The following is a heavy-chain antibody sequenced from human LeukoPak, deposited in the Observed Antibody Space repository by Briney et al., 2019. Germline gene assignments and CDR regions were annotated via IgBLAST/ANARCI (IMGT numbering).Heavy chain of an antibody. J-gene: IGHJ5*02. Sequence: GGSLRLSCAASGFTFSDYYMSWIRQAPGKGLEWVSYISSSGSTIYYADSVKGRFTISRDNAKNSLYLQMNSLRAEDTAVYYCSRDGTYDFWSGYYNWFDPWGQGTLVTVPS. CDR1: GFTFSDYY. CDR2: ISSSGSTI. CDR3: SRDGTYDFWSGYYNWFDP. D-gene: IGHD3-3*01. V-gene: IGHV3-11*04.